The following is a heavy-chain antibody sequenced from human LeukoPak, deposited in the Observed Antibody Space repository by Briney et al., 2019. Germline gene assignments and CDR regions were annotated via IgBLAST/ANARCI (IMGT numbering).Heavy chain of an antibody. V-gene: IGHV2-5*08. CDR3: AHRPAVAGIGFDY. CDR2: IYWDDDK. D-gene: IGHD6-19*01. CDR1: GGSVSSGSYY. Sequence: TLSLACTVSGGSVSSGSYYWSWIRQPPGKALEWLALIYWDDDKRYSPSLKSRHTITKDTSKNQVVLTMTNMDPVDTATYYCAHRPAVAGIGFDYWGQGTLVTVSS. J-gene: IGHJ4*02.